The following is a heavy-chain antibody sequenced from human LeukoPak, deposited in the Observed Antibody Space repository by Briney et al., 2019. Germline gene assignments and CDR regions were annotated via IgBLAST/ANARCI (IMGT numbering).Heavy chain of an antibody. Sequence: PSQTLSLTCTVSGGSISSGGYYWSWIRQHPGKGLEWIGYIYYSGSTYYNPSLKSRVTISVDTSKNQFSLKLSSVTAADTAVYYCARAPLGGWGEGDYFDYWGQGTLVTVSS. J-gene: IGHJ4*02. CDR1: GGSISSGGYY. CDR2: IYYSGST. CDR3: ARAPLGGWGEGDYFDY. D-gene: IGHD3-16*01. V-gene: IGHV4-31*03.